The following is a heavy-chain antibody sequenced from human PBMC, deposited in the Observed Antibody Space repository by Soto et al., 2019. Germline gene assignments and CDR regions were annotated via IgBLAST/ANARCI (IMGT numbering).Heavy chain of an antibody. V-gene: IGHV4-39*01. CDR3: ARHGAYSTSVYYYYGMDV. Sequence: PSETLSITCTVSGGAINSTVYYWGWIRQPPGKGLEWIGSSNYGGPTYYSPSLQSRVTISLDTAKNHFSLNLRSVTAADTAVYYCARHGAYSTSVYYYYGMDVWGQGTTVNRLL. J-gene: IGHJ6*02. D-gene: IGHD6-13*01. CDR1: GGAINSTVYY. CDR2: SNYGGPT.